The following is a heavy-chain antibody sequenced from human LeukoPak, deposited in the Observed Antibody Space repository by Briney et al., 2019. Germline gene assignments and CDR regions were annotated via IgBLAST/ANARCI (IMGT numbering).Heavy chain of an antibody. CDR2: IYYSGST. CDR1: GGSISSYY. V-gene: IGHV4-59*01. CDR3: ARSLELVSVPDY. J-gene: IGHJ4*02. D-gene: IGHD1-7*01. Sequence: PSETLSLTCTVSGGSISSYYWSWIRQPPGKGLEWIGYIYYSGSTNYNPSLKSRVTMSVDTSKNQFSLKLSSVTAADTAVYYCARSLELVSVPDYWGQGTLVTVSS.